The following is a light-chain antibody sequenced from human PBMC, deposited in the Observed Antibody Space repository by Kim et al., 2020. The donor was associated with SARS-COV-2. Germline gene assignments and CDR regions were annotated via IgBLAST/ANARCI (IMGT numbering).Light chain of an antibody. CDR1: SLRSNS. J-gene: IGLJ3*02. CDR3: NSRDSSGNHWV. Sequence: AVGQTVRITGQGDSLRSNSACWYQQKPRQAPVLVIYGKNNRPSRIADRFACSSSGNTASLTITGAQAEDEADYYWNSRDSSGNHWVFGGGTQLTVL. V-gene: IGLV3-19*01. CDR2: GKN.